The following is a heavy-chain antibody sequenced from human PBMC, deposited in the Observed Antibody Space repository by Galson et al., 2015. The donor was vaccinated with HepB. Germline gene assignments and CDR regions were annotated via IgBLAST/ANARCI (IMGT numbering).Heavy chain of an antibody. CDR3: AKGPTRARVVAATFNWFDP. CDR2: ISSSSSTI. Sequence: LRLSCAASGFTFSSYSMNWVRQAPGKGLEWVSYISSSSSTIYYADSVKGRFTISRDNAKNSLYLQMNSLRAEGTAVYYCAKGPTRARVVAATFNWFDPWGQGTLVTVSS. D-gene: IGHD2-15*01. J-gene: IGHJ5*02. V-gene: IGHV3-48*01. CDR1: GFTFSSYS.